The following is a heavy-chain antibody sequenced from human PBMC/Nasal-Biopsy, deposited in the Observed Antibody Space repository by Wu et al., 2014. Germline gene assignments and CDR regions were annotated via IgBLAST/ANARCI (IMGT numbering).Heavy chain of an antibody. CDR3: VHIPLDSVGVEK. CDR1: GFSLTTRGMR. J-gene: IGHJ4*02. Sequence: ALVKPTQTLTLTCTFSGFSLTTRGMRMAWVRRPPGKAPEWLARIDWDDDEFYSASLRTRLTISKDTSSSQVVLTMTNMDPMDTATYYCVHIPLDSVGVEKWGQGILVIVSS. D-gene: IGHD2-15*01. V-gene: IGHV2-70*04. CDR2: IDWDDDE.